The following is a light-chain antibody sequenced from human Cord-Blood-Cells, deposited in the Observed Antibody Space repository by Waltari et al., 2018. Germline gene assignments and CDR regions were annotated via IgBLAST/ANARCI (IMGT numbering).Light chain of an antibody. CDR3: SSYAGSNNLV. CDR1: SRDVGGYNY. Sequence: QSALTQPPSASGSPGQSVTISCTGPSRDVGGYNYVSWYQQHPVKAPKLMIDEVSKRPSGVPDRFSGSKSGNTASLTVSGLQAEDEADYYCSSYAGSNNLVFGGGTKLTVL. V-gene: IGLV2-8*01. CDR2: EVS. J-gene: IGLJ3*02.